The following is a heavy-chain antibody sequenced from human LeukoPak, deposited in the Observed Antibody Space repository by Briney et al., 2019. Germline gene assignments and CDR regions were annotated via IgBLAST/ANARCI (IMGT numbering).Heavy chain of an antibody. D-gene: IGHD3-22*01. Sequence: PGGSLRLSCAASGFTFSTYAMSWVRQAPGKGLEWVSAISGSGVGTYYADSVKGRVTISRDNSKNTLFLQMSSLRAEDTAVHYCATDPSNYYDSSGYYYVYYFDYWGQGTLVTVSS. CDR2: ISGSGVGT. CDR3: ATDPSNYYDSSGYYYVYYFDY. V-gene: IGHV3-23*01. CDR1: GFTFSTYA. J-gene: IGHJ4*02.